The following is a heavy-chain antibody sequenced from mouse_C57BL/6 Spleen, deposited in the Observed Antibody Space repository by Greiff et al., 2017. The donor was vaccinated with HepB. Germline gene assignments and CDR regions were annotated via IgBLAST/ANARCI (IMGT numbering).Heavy chain of an antibody. V-gene: IGHV5-17*01. CDR3: ARPDYYGSSLYYAMDY. D-gene: IGHD1-1*01. CDR2: ISSGSSTI. CDR1: GFTFSDYG. J-gene: IGHJ4*01. Sequence: EVHLVESGGGLVKPGGSLKLSCAASGFTFSDYGMHWVRQAPEKGLEWVAYISSGSSTIYYADTVKGRFTISRDNAKNTLFLQMTSLRSEDTAMYYCARPDYYGSSLYYAMDYWGQGTSVTVSS.